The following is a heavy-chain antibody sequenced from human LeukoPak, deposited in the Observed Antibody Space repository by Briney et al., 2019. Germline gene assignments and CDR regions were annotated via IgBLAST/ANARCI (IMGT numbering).Heavy chain of an antibody. V-gene: IGHV1-69*02. CDR1: GGTFSSYN. Sequence: ASVKVSCKASGGTFSSYNMSWVRQAPGQGLEWMGRIIPILGIANYAQKLQGRVTITADKSTSTAYMELSSLRSEDTAVYYCATPEGNSGWYNMVGLDYCGQGTLVTVSS. J-gene: IGHJ4*02. CDR3: ATPEGNSGWYNMVGLDY. CDR2: IIPILGIA. D-gene: IGHD6-19*01.